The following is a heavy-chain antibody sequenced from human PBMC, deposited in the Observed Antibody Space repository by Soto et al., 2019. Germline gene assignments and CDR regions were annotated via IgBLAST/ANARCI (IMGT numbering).Heavy chain of an antibody. Sequence: SVKVSCKASGGTFSSYAISWVRQAPGQGLEWMGGIIPIFGTANYAQKFQGRVTITADKSTSTAYMELSSLRSEDTAVYYCARESRGSTGSFLKQRYYYYYYGMDVWGQGTTVTVSS. CDR3: ARESRGSTGSFLKQRYYYYYYGMDV. J-gene: IGHJ6*02. CDR2: IIPIFGTA. V-gene: IGHV1-69*06. D-gene: IGHD6-13*01. CDR1: GGTFSSYA.